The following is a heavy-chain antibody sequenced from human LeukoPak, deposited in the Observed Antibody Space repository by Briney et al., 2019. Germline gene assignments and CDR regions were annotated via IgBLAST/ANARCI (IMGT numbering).Heavy chain of an antibody. V-gene: IGHV3-30*04. J-gene: IGHJ6*03. D-gene: IGHD6-6*01. CDR3: ARPRSSHYYYYYMDV. CDR2: ISYDGSNK. CDR1: GFTFSSYA. Sequence: PGGSLGLSCAASGFTFSSYAMHWVRQAPGKGLEWVAVISYDGSNKYYADSVKGRFTISRDNSKNTLYLQMNSLRAEDTAVYYCARPRSSHYYYYYMDVWGKGTTVTVSS.